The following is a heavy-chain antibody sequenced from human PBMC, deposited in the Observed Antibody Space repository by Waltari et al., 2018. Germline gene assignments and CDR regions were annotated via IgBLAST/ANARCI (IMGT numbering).Heavy chain of an antibody. V-gene: IGHV4-34*01. J-gene: IGHJ4*02. CDR3: ARGRVRASIAVAGAFDY. Sequence: QVQLQQWGAGLLNPSETLSLTCAVYGGSFSDYSWSWIRQPPGKGLEWIGEINHSGSTNYIPSLKSRVTISVDTSKNQFSLKLTSVTAADTAVYYCARGRVRASIAVAGAFDYWGQGTLVTVSS. D-gene: IGHD6-19*01. CDR2: INHSGST. CDR1: GGSFSDYS.